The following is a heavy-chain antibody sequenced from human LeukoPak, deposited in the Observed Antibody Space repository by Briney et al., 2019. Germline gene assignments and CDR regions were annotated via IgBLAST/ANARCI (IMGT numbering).Heavy chain of an antibody. CDR3: ARRVVAASYYFDY. V-gene: IGHV4-59*08. D-gene: IGHD2-15*01. CDR2: VYYSGST. CDR1: GGSISSYY. Sequence: PSETLSLTCAVSGGSISSYYWNWIRQPPGKGLEWIGYVYYSGSTNYNPSLKSRVTISVDTSKNQFSLKLSSVTAADTAVYYCARRVVAASYYFDYWGQGTTVTVSS. J-gene: IGHJ4*03.